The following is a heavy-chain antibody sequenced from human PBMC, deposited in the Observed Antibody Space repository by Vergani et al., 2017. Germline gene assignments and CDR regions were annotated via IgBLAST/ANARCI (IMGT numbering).Heavy chain of an antibody. CDR2: INPKNGLT. CDR3: TSFPTETSEYYDSTGYYHRFFKK. V-gene: IGHV1-2*02. Sequence: QVQLVQSGAEVKRPGASVKVSCKASGYTFTGYYLHWVRLAPGQGLEWMGWINPKNGLTKYAQRFQGRVSLTRDTSITTAFMELSSLRSDDTAMYYCTSFPTETSEYYDSTGYYHRFFKKWGQGTLVTVSS. D-gene: IGHD3-16*01. CDR1: GYTFTGYY. J-gene: IGHJ4*02.